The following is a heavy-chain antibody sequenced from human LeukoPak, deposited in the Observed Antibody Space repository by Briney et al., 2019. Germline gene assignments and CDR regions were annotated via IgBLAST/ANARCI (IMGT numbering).Heavy chain of an antibody. CDR1: GFTFTSSA. J-gene: IGHJ4*02. Sequence: ASVEVSCKASGFTFTSSAMQWVRQARGQRLEWIGWIVVGSGNTNYAQKFQERVTITRDMSTSTAYMELSSLRSEDTAVYYCAAIYGSGSYYNNYWGQGTLVTVSS. CDR2: IVVGSGNT. CDR3: AAIYGSGSYYNNY. D-gene: IGHD3-10*01. V-gene: IGHV1-58*02.